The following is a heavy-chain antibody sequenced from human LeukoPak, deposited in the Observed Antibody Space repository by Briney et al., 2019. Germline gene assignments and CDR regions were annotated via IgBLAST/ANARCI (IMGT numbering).Heavy chain of an antibody. J-gene: IGHJ4*02. D-gene: IGHD4-17*01. CDR2: INAGTGNT. CDR1: GYTFTAYA. Sequence: ASVKVSCKASGYTFTAYAMHWVRQAPGQRPEWMGWINAGTGNTRYSQKFQSRVTITRDTSASTVYMELSSLKSEDMAVYYCARGVYGDFYFDFWGQGTLVTVSS. V-gene: IGHV1-3*01. CDR3: ARGVYGDFYFDF.